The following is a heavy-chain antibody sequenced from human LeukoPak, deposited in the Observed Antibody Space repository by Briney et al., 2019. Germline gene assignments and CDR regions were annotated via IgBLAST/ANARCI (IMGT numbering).Heavy chain of an antibody. J-gene: IGHJ4*02. V-gene: IGHV1-18*01. Sequence: ASVNVSCKASGYAFTRYGISWVRQAPGQGLEWMGWISAYNGNRNSAQKFQGRVTMTTDTSTSTVYMELRSLRSDDTAVYYCARDGGGDSWGYFDCWGQGTRVTVSS. CDR1: GYAFTRYG. D-gene: IGHD2-21*02. CDR2: ISAYNGNR. CDR3: ARDGGGDSWGYFDC.